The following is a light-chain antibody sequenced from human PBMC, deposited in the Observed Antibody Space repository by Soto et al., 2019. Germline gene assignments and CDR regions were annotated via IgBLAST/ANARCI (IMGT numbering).Light chain of an antibody. CDR3: RHYKMSSPWT. Sequence: DIQRAQSPSTVSAYVGDSVTITCRASQSITTWLAWYQQRPGKAPKLLIYDVSSLQSGVPSRFSGSGSGTAFTLTIRSPQPADLATHSSRHYKMSSPWTFGQGTKVDIK. V-gene: IGKV1-5*01. CDR1: QSITTW. J-gene: IGKJ1*01. CDR2: DVS.